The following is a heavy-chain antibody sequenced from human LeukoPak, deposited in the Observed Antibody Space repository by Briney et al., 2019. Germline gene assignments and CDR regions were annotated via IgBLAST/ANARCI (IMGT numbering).Heavy chain of an antibody. CDR1: GITFTNAW. CDR3: TNHITVAGTHY. Sequence: GGSLRLSCAAAGITFTNAWMSWVSQAPGKGLEWVGRILSKAGGETADYAAPVKGRFTISRDDSKNTVYLQMNSLKTDDTAVYYCTNHITVAGTHYWGQGTLVTVSP. CDR2: ILSKAGGETA. D-gene: IGHD6-19*01. V-gene: IGHV3-15*01. J-gene: IGHJ4*02.